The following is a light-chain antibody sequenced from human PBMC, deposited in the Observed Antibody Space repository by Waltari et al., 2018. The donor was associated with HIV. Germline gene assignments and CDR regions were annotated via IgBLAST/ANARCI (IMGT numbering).Light chain of an antibody. CDR3: TSYISSSSPV. J-gene: IGLJ3*02. V-gene: IGLV2-14*01. Sequence: QSALTQPASVSGSPGQSIPISCPGTSNDLRPHNSVSRYQHHPGNAPKVIIYEVSNRPSGVSSRFSGSISANTASLTISGLQAEDEADYFCTSYISSSSPVFGGGTKVTVL. CDR1: SNDLRPHNS. CDR2: EVS.